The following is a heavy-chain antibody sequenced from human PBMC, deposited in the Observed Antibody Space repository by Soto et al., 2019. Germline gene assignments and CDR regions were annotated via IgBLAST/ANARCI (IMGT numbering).Heavy chain of an antibody. CDR1: GYTFTSYD. Sequence: ASLKVACKASGYTFTSYDINWVRQATGQGLEWMGWMNPNSGNTGYAQKFQGRVTMTRNTSISTAYMELSSLRSEDTAVYYCARGQYYDFWSGYYSVGSWFDPWGQGTLVTVSS. CDR2: MNPNSGNT. CDR3: ARGQYYDFWSGYYSVGSWFDP. J-gene: IGHJ5*02. D-gene: IGHD3-3*01. V-gene: IGHV1-8*01.